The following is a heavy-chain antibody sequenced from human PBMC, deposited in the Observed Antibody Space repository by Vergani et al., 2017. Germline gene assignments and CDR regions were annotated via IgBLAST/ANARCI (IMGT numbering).Heavy chain of an antibody. CDR2: IYHSGST. CDR1: GGSISSSNW. Sequence: QVQLQESGPGLVTPSGTLSLTCAVSGGSISSSNWWSWVRQPPGKGLEWIGEIYHSGSTNYNPSLKSRVTISVDKSMNQFSLKLSSVTAADTAVYYCARGGEYCSGGSCYYFDYWGQGTLVTVSS. D-gene: IGHD2-15*01. V-gene: IGHV4-4*02. J-gene: IGHJ4*02. CDR3: ARGGEYCSGGSCYYFDY.